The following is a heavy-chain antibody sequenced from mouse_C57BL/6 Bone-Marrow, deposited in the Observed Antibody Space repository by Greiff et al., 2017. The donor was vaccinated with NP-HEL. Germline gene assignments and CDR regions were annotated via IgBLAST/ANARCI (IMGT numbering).Heavy chain of an antibody. CDR3: ARRYYDYAFAY. CDR1: GFTFSDYG. CDR2: ISSGSSTI. V-gene: IGHV5-17*01. J-gene: IGHJ3*01. Sequence: EVKLVESGGGLVKPGGSLKLSCAASGFTFSDYGMHWVRQAPEKGLEWVAYISSGSSTIYYADTVKGRFTISRDNAKNTLFLQMTSLRSEDTAMYYCARRYYDYAFAYWGQGTLVTVSA. D-gene: IGHD2-4*01.